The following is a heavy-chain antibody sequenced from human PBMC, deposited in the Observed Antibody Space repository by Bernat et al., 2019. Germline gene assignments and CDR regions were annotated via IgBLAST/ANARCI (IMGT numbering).Heavy chain of an antibody. D-gene: IGHD5-18*01. V-gene: IGHV4-38-2*01. CDR1: GYSISCGYY. Sequence: QVQLQESGPGLVKPSETLSLTCAVSGYSISCGYYWGWIRQPPGKGLEWIGSIYHSGRTYYNPSLKSRVTISVDTSKNQFSLKLSSVTAADTAVYYCERVDTAMVGGFDPWGQGTLVTVSS. CDR3: ERVDTAMVGGFDP. J-gene: IGHJ5*02. CDR2: IYHSGRT.